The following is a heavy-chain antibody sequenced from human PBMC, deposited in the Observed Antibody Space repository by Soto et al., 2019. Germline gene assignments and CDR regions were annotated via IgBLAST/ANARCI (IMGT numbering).Heavy chain of an antibody. CDR3: ARLNYDILTGYYMGYFDY. Sequence: GESLKISCKGSGYSFTSYWIGWVRQMPGKGLEWMGIIYPGDSDTRYSPSFQGQVTISADKSISTAYLQWSSLKASDTAMYYCARLNYDILTGYYMGYFDYWGQGTLVTVSS. CDR2: IYPGDSDT. D-gene: IGHD3-9*01. J-gene: IGHJ4*02. V-gene: IGHV5-51*01. CDR1: GYSFTSYW.